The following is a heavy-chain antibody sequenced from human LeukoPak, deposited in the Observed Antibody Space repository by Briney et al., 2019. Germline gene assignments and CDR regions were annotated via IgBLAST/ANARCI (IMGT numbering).Heavy chain of an antibody. CDR2: INPNSGGT. V-gene: IGHV1-2*02. CDR1: GYTFTGYY. D-gene: IGHD1-26*01. J-gene: IGHJ4*02. Sequence: ASVKVSCKASGYTFTGYYMHWVRQAPGQGLEWMGWINPNSGGTNYAQKFQGRVTMTRDTSISTAYMELSRLRSDDTAVYYCARGNVGAKGPHDYWGQGTLVTVSS. CDR3: ARGNVGAKGPHDY.